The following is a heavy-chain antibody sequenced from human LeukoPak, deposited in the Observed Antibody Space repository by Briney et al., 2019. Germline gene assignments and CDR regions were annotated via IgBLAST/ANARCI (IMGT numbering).Heavy chain of an antibody. V-gene: IGHV5-51*01. Sequence: GESLKISCKDSGYSFTSYWIGWGRQMPGKGLEWMGIIYPGDSDTRYSPSFQGQVTISADKSISTAYLQWSSLKASDTAMYYCARRCHYDSSGYRNDGFDLWGQGTMVTVSS. D-gene: IGHD3-22*01. CDR3: ARRCHYDSSGYRNDGFDL. CDR2: IYPGDSDT. CDR1: GYSFTSYW. J-gene: IGHJ3*01.